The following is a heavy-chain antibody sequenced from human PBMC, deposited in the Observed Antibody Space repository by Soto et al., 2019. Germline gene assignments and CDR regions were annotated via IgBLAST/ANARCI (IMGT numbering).Heavy chain of an antibody. V-gene: IGHV3-64*01. Sequence: PGGSLRLSCAASGFTFSNYAMSWVRQAPGKGLEYVSAISSNGGSTYYANSVKGRFTISRDNSKNTLHLQMNSLRAEDTAVYYCARAYGGNPALFDPWGQGTLVTVSS. CDR3: ARAYGGNPALFDP. CDR2: ISSNGGST. CDR1: GFTFSNYA. J-gene: IGHJ5*02. D-gene: IGHD4-17*01.